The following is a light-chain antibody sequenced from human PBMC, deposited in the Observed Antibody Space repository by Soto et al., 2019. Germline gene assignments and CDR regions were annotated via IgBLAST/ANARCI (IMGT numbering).Light chain of an antibody. CDR1: QSISSY. J-gene: IGKJ1*01. CDR3: QQSYSTSWT. CDR2: AAS. V-gene: IGKV1-39*01. Sequence: DTQMTQSPSALSVSVVVRFTITFLASQSISSYFNWYQQKPGKAPKLLISAASSLQSGVPSRFSGSGSGTDFTLTISSLQPEDFATYYCQQSYSTSWTFGQGTKVDIK.